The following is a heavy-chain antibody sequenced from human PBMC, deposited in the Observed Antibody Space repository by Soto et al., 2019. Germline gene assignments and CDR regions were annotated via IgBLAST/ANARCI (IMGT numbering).Heavy chain of an antibody. J-gene: IGHJ5*02. CDR2: IYNSGST. D-gene: IGHD3-10*01. CDR3: AGRGVTMVRGPAPWFAP. V-gene: IGHV4-59*08. Sequence: SETLSLTCTVSGVSINTYFWSWIRQPPGKGLEWIGYIYNSGSTNYNPSLKSRLTISIDTSKNQLSLKLNSVTAADTAVYYCAGRGVTMVRGPAPWFAPWGQGTLVTVSS. CDR1: GVSINTYF.